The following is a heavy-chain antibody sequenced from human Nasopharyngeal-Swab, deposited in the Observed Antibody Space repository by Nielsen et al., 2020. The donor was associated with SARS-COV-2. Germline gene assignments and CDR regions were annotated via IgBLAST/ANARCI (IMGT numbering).Heavy chain of an antibody. V-gene: IGHV3-7*01. D-gene: IGHD3-9*01. J-gene: IGHJ6*02. CDR3: ARDSYYDILTGRDYYYYYGMDV. CDR1: GFTFSSYW. Sequence: GVSLKISCAASGFTFSSYWMSWVRQTPGKGLEWVANIKQDGSEKYYVDSVKGRFTISRDNAKNSLYLQMNSLRAEDTAVYYCARDSYYDILTGRDYYYYYGMDVWGQGTTVTVSS. CDR2: IKQDGSEK.